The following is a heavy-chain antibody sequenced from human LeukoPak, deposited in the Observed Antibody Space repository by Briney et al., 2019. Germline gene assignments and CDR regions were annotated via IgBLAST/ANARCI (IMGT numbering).Heavy chain of an antibody. Sequence: GASVKVSCKASGGTFRTFAICWVRQAPGQGLEWMGGIIPIFGIPDSAQKFQGRLTITADESTTAAYMELSGLRSDNTAVYYCARDIDNGDYVVYWGQGTLVTVSS. J-gene: IGHJ4*02. CDR1: GGTFRTFA. V-gene: IGHV1-69*13. D-gene: IGHD4-17*01. CDR3: ARDIDNGDYVVY. CDR2: IIPIFGIP.